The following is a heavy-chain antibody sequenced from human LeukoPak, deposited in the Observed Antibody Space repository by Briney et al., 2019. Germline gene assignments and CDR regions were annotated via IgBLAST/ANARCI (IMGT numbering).Heavy chain of an antibody. J-gene: IGHJ1*01. D-gene: IGHD3-16*01. CDR1: GFTFSSYV. CDR2: ISSSSSYI. V-gene: IGHV3-21*01. CDR3: ASIPYLGFQH. Sequence: GGSLRLSCAASGFTFSSYVMSWVRQAPGKGLEWVSSISSSSSYIYYADSVKGRFTISRDNAKNSLYLQMNSLRAEDTAVYYCASIPYLGFQHWGQGTLVTVSS.